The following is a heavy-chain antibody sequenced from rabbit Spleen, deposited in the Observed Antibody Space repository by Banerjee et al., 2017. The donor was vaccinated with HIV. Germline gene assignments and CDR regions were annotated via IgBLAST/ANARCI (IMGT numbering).Heavy chain of an antibody. J-gene: IGHJ4*01. CDR2: IDSGSRDFI. V-gene: IGHV1S45*01. D-gene: IGHD8-1*01. CDR3: ARDTGSSFSTFNL. CDR1: GFDFSSSYW. Sequence: QEQLKETGGGLVQPGGSLTLSCKASGFDFSSSYWMCWVRQAPGKGLEWIACIDSGSRDFIYYASWAKGRFTISKTSSTTVTLQMTSLTVADTATYFCARDTGSSFSTFNLWGPGTLVTVS.